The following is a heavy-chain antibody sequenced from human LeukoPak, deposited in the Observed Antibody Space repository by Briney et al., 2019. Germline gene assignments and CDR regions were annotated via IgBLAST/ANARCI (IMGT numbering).Heavy chain of an antibody. D-gene: IGHD5-24*01. CDR3: AKDREMATIAGPYYFDY. J-gene: IGHJ4*02. V-gene: IGHV3-30*02. CDR1: GFTFSNYG. Sequence: GGSLRLSCEASGFTFSNYGMHWVRQAPGKGLEWVAFIRYDGSNKYYADSVKGRFTISRDNSKNTLYLQMNSLRAEDTAVYYCAKDREMATIAGPYYFDYWGQGTLVTVSS. CDR2: IRYDGSNK.